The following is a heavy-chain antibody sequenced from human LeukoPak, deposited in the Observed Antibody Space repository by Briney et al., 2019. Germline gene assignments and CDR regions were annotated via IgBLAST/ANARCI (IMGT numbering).Heavy chain of an antibody. V-gene: IGHV1-69*13. CDR3: AREGGLGYCSSTSCSDFDY. J-gene: IGHJ4*02. Sequence: SVKVSCKASGGTFSSYAISWVRQAPGQGLEWMGGIIPIFGTANYAQKFQGRVTITADESTSTAYMELSSLRSEDTAVYYCAREGGLGYCSSTSCSDFDYWGQGTLVTVSS. D-gene: IGHD2-2*01. CDR1: GGTFSSYA. CDR2: IIPIFGTA.